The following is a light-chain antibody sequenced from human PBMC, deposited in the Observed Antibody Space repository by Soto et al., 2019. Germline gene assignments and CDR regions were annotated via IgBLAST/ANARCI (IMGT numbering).Light chain of an antibody. CDR3: QQYHSYWT. CDR2: KAS. J-gene: IGKJ1*01. Sequence: DIQMTQSPSTLSGSAGARVPITCRASQTISSWLAWYQQKPGKAPKLLIYKASTLKSGVPSRFSGSGSGTEFTLTISSLQPDDFATYYCQQYHSYWTFGQGTKVDIK. CDR1: QTISSW. V-gene: IGKV1-5*03.